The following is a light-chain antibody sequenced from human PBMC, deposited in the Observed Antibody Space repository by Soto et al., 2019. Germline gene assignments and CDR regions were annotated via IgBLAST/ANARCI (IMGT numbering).Light chain of an antibody. CDR1: SDDVGGFDY. J-gene: IGLJ7*01. CDR2: EVT. Sequence: QSALTQPASVSGSPGQSITISCTGTSDDVGGFDYVSWYQQHPGKAPRLTIFEVTNRPAGISDRFSGSKSGNTASLTISGLQSEDEADYYCSSYTTTNTVLLFGGGTQLTVL. V-gene: IGLV2-14*03. CDR3: SSYTTTNTVLL.